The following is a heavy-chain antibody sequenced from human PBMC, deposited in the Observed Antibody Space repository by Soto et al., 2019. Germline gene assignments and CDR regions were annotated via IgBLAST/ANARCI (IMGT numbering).Heavy chain of an antibody. CDR3: AREPATAKPEGVDF. J-gene: IGHJ4*02. Sequence: ASVKVSCKASGYTFSDYYIHWVRQAPGQGLEWMGWINPNSGGTKYAPKFQGGATMTRDTSITTAYMELSRLRSGDTAVYYCAREPATAKPEGVDFWGQGTLVTVSS. CDR2: INPNSGGT. CDR1: GYTFSDYY. V-gene: IGHV1-2*02. D-gene: IGHD1-1*01.